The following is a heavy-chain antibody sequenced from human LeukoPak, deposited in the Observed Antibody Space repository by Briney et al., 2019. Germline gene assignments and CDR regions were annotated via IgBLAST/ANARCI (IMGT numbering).Heavy chain of an antibody. D-gene: IGHD3-16*02. CDR3: ARAGSYRFDY. Sequence: GGSLRLSCAASGFTFSNYWMHGVRHVPGRGLVWGSRINTDGSTIEYAASMKGRFTISRDDAKNTLYLQMYSLRDEDTAIYYCARAGSYRFDYWGQGTLVTVSS. CDR2: INTDGSTI. V-gene: IGHV3-74*01. J-gene: IGHJ4*02. CDR1: GFTFSNYW.